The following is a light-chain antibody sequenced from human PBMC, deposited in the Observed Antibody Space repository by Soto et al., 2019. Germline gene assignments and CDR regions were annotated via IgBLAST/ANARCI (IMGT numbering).Light chain of an antibody. V-gene: IGKV1-9*01. J-gene: IGKJ4*01. CDR3: QQLNS. Sequence: DIQLTQFPSFLSASVGDRVTITCRASQGISSYLAWYQQKPGKAPKLLIYAASTLQSGVPSRFSGSGSGTEFTLTIISLQPEDFATYYCQQLNSFGGGTKVEIK. CDR1: QGISSY. CDR2: AAS.